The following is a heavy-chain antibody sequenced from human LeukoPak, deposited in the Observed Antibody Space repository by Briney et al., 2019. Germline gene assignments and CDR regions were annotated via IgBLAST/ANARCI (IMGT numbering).Heavy chain of an antibody. CDR1: GFTFSTYC. J-gene: IGHJ4*02. Sequence: GGSLRLSCAASGFTFSTYCMTWVRQAPGKGLEWVANINQDGSEKYYVDSVKGRFTISRDNAQNSLYLQMNSLRAEDTAVYYCARGRFHYDSSGYSSFYYWGQGTLVTVSS. CDR2: INQDGSEK. V-gene: IGHV3-7*01. CDR3: ARGRFHYDSSGYSSFYY. D-gene: IGHD3-22*01.